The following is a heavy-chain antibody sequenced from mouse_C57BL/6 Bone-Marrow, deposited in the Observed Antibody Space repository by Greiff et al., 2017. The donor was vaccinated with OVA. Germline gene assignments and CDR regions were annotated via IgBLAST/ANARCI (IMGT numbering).Heavy chain of an antibody. CDR2: INPSSGYT. J-gene: IGHJ4*01. CDR3: ARDYGSSPYYAMDY. CDR1: GYTFTSYT. Sequence: VQLQQSGAELARPGASVKMSCKASGYTFTSYTMHWVKQRPGQGLEWIGYINPSSGYTKYNQKFKDKATLTADKSSSTAYMQLSSLTSEDSAVYYCARDYGSSPYYAMDYWGQGTSGTVSS. D-gene: IGHD1-1*01. V-gene: IGHV1-4*01.